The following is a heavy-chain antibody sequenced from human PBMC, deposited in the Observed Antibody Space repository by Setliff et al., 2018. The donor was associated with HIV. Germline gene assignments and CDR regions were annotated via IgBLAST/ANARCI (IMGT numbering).Heavy chain of an antibody. CDR2: ISSSSSYI. CDR1: GFTFSSYS. V-gene: IGHV3-21*01. J-gene: IGHJ3*02. CDR3: ARSYNFWSGYYTPGAFDI. Sequence: GGSLRLSCAASGFTFSSYSMNWVRQAPGKGLEWVSSISSSSSYIYYADSVKGRFTISRDNAKNSLYLQMNSLRAEDTAVYYCARSYNFWSGYYTPGAFDIWGQGTMVTVSS. D-gene: IGHD3-3*01.